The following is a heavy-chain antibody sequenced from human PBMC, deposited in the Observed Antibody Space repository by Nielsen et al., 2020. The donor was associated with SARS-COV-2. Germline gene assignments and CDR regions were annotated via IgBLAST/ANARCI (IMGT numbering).Heavy chain of an antibody. D-gene: IGHD5-18*01. CDR3: AKSAYSYGQGYFDY. CDR2: ISGSGGST. CDR1: GFTFSSYA. V-gene: IGHV3-23*01. Sequence: GESLKISCAASGFTFSSYAMSWVRQAPGKGLEWVSAISGSGGSTYYADSVKGRFTISRHNSYNTLLLQMNSLRGEDTAVYYCAKSAYSYGQGYFDYWGQGTLVTVSS. J-gene: IGHJ4*02.